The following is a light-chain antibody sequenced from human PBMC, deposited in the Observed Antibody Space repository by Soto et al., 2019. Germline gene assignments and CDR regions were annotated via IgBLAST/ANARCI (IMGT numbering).Light chain of an antibody. CDR1: QSVLSSSNNKNY. J-gene: IGKJ3*01. Sequence: EIVMTQSPDSLAVSLGERATINCKSSQSVLSSSNNKNYLAWYQQKPRQPPKLLIYWASTRESGVPDRFSGSGSGTDFTLTISSLQAEDVAVYYCQQYYSTPLFTFGPGTKVDIK. CDR3: QQYYSTPLFT. V-gene: IGKV4-1*01. CDR2: WAS.